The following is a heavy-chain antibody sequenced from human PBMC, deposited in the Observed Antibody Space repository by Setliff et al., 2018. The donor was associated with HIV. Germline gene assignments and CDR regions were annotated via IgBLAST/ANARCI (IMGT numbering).Heavy chain of an antibody. J-gene: IGHJ3*02. D-gene: IGHD6-13*01. V-gene: IGHV1-46*01. CDR1: GYTFTSYY. Sequence: ASVKVSCKASGYTFTSYYMHWVRQAPGQGLEWMGIINPSGGRTSYAQKFQGKVTITADKSTSTAYMELSSLRSEDMAVYYCASTSSSWFDAFDIWGQGTMVTVSS. CDR2: INPSGGRT. CDR3: ASTSSSWFDAFDI.